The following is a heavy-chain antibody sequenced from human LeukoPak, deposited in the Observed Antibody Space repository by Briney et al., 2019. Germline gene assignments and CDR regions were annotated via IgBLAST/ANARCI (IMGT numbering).Heavy chain of an antibody. CDR1: GFAFGTYA. CDR2: ISGDTGSI. V-gene: IGHV3-23*01. Sequence: PGGSLRLSCAASGFAFGTYAVSWVRQAPGKGLEWVSVISGDTGSIVYADSVKGRFTISRDNSENTVYLQMDSLRAEDTAVYYCAKEKVVSPPWVSYFDYWGQGTLVTVSS. CDR3: AKEKVVSPPWVSYFDY. D-gene: IGHD1-26*01. J-gene: IGHJ4*02.